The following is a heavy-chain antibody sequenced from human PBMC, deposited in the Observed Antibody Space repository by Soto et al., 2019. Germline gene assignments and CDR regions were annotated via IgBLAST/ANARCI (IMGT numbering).Heavy chain of an antibody. CDR2: IDPSDSQT. CDR3: SRQIYDSDTGPNFQYYFDS. Sequence: GESLKISCKGSGYSFAGYWITWVRQKPGKGLEWMGRIDPSDSQTYYSPSFRGHVTISVTKSITTVFLQWSSLRASDTAMYYCSRQIYDSDTGPNFQYYFDSWGQGTPVTVSS. CDR1: GYSFAGYW. J-gene: IGHJ4*02. V-gene: IGHV5-10-1*01. D-gene: IGHD3-22*01.